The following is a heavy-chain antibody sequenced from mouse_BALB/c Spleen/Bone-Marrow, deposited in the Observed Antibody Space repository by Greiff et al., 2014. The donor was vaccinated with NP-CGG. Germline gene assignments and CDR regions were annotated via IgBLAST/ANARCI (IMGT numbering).Heavy chain of an antibody. D-gene: IGHD2-10*02. CDR1: GYSITSGYF. CDR2: IRYDGSN. J-gene: IGHJ4*01. Sequence: VQLQQPGPGLVKPSQSLSLTCSASGYSITSGYFWYWIRQLPGNKLEWMGYIRYDGSNNYNPSLKNRISITSDASKNQFFLKLNTMTTEDEATDYYARAGYGNFYAMDYWGQGTSVTVSS. CDR3: ARAGYGNFYAMDY. V-gene: IGHV3-6*02.